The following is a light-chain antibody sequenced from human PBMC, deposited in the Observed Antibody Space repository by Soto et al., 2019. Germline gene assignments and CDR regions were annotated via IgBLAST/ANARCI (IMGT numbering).Light chain of an antibody. V-gene: IGLV1-51*02. Sequence: QSVLTQPPSVSAAPGQKVTISCSGYSSNVGNHYVSWYQQFPGTAPQLLIYENYKRPSGIPDRFSGSKSGMSATLAITGLQAGDEANYYCGSWDSSQSAVVFGGGTQLTVL. CDR3: GSWDSSQSAVV. CDR2: ENY. CDR1: SSNVGNHY. J-gene: IGLJ2*01.